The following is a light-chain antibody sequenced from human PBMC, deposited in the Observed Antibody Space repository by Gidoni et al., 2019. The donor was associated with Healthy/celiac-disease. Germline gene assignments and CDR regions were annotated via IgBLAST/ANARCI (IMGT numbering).Light chain of an antibody. CDR2: EGS. V-gene: IGLV2-23*01. J-gene: IGLJ2*01. CDR3: CSDAGSSTLV. Sequence: QSALTQPASMSGTPAQSITISCTGTSSDVGSYNLVSWYQQHPGKAPKLMIYEGSKRPSGVANRFSCSKSGNTASLTTSGLQAEDEADYYCCSDAGSSTLVFGGGTKLTVL. CDR1: SSDVGSYNL.